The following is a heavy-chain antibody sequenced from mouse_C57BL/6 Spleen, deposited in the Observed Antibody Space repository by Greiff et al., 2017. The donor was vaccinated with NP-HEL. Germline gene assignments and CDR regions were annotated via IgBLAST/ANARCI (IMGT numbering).Heavy chain of an antibody. CDR1: GYTFTSYW. Sequence: QVQLQQPGAELVKPGASVKLSCKASGYTFTSYWMQWVKQRPGQGLEWIGEIDPSDSYTNYNQKFKGKATLTVDTSSSTAYMQLSSLTSEDSAVYYCARWGSSYGWYFDVWGTGTTVTVSS. CDR2: IDPSDSYT. D-gene: IGHD1-1*01. J-gene: IGHJ1*03. CDR3: ARWGSSYGWYFDV. V-gene: IGHV1-50*01.